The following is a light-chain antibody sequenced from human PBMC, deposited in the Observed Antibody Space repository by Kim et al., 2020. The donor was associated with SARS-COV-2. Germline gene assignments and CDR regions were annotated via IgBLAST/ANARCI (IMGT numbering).Light chain of an antibody. CDR2: DVS. J-gene: IGLJ1*01. Sequence: QSALTQPAFVSGSPGQSITISCTGTSSDVGGYDYVSWYQQRPGEASKVMIYDVSNRPSGVSDRFSGSKSGNTASLTISGLQAEDEADYYCSSYTSSSLYVFGTETKVTVL. CDR3: SSYTSSSLYV. V-gene: IGLV2-14*01. CDR1: SSDVGGYDY.